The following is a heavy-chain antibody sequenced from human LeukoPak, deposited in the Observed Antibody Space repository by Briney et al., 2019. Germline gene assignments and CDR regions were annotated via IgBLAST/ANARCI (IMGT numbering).Heavy chain of an antibody. J-gene: IGHJ3*01. V-gene: IGHV4-59*08. Sequence: SQTLSLTCTVSGGSIRTYYWSWIRQPPGKALQWIGYIYYTVSTNYNPSLKSLVTLSVYTSKNQISPKLYSVTAADTAVYYCARRSVVTAINFDVFDFWGQGTMVTVSS. CDR3: ARRSVVTAINFDVFDF. CDR2: IYYTVST. D-gene: IGHD2-21*02. CDR1: GGSIRTYY.